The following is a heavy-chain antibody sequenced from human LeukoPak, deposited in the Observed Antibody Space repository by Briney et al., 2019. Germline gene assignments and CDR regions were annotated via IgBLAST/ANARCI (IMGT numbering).Heavy chain of an antibody. CDR1: GFTFSNYW. CDR2: IKQDGDER. D-gene: IGHD3-16*01. J-gene: IGHJ6*02. Sequence: PGGSLRLSCAASGFTFSNYWMNWVRQVPGKGLEWVATIKQDGDERYYVDSVEGRFTISRDNGKTSVYLQMNSLRADDTAVYYCARSRAAVVMGELIPSFYYGMDVWGQGTTVTVSS. CDR3: ARSRAAVVMGELIPSFYYGMDV. V-gene: IGHV3-7*03.